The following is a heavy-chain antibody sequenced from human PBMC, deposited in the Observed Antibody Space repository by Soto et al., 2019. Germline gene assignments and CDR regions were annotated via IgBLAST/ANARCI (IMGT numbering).Heavy chain of an antibody. D-gene: IGHD5-12*01. Sequence: GGSLRLSCAASGFTFSSYWMSWVRQAPGKGLEWVANIKQDGSEKYYVDSVKGRFTISRDNAKDSLYLQMNSLRAEDTAVYYCARVIVATIGDYYYYYMDVWGKGTTVTVSS. CDR1: GFTFSSYW. CDR2: IKQDGSEK. CDR3: ARVIVATIGDYYYYYMDV. J-gene: IGHJ6*03. V-gene: IGHV3-7*01.